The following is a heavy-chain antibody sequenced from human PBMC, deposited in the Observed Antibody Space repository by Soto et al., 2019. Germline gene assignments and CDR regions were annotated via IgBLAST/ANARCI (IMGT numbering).Heavy chain of an antibody. CDR2: IIPILGET. D-gene: IGHD3-16*01. Sequence: QVQLVQSGAEVKKPGSSVRVSCKASGTIFSSYTISWVRQAPGQGLEWMGRIIPILGETNSAQKFQGRVKLTADTSKNTAYMQLNSLRLEDTAVYYCARGLGGRMDDWGQGTTVTVSS. V-gene: IGHV1-69*08. J-gene: IGHJ6*02. CDR1: GTIFSSYT. CDR3: ARGLGGRMDD.